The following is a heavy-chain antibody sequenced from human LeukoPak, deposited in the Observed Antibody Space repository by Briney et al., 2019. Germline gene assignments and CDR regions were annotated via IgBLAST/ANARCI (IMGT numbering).Heavy chain of an antibody. J-gene: IGHJ4*02. V-gene: IGHV3-30*18. CDR3: AKGPVSGSRSPLDY. Sequence: GKSLRLSCAASGFTFFSYGMHWVSQAPGKGLEWVAGISYDGSNKYYVDSVKGRFTISRDNSKNTLYLEMISLRIEDTAVYYCAKGPVSGSRSPLDYWGQGTLVTVSS. D-gene: IGHD1-26*01. CDR2: ISYDGSNK. CDR1: GFTFFSYG.